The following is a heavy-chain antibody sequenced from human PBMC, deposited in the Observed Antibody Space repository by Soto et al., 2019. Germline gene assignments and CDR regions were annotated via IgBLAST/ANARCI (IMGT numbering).Heavy chain of an antibody. CDR1: GGSISSSNW. V-gene: IGHV4-4*02. D-gene: IGHD6-6*01. Sequence: SETLSLTCAVSGGSISSSNWWRWVRQPPGKGLEWIGEIYHSGSTYYNPSLKSRVTISVDTSKNQFSLKLSSVTAADTAVYYCARSHIVPRLFMYPYDYWGQGSLVTVSS. CDR2: IYHSGST. J-gene: IGHJ4*02. CDR3: ARSHIVPRLFMYPYDY.